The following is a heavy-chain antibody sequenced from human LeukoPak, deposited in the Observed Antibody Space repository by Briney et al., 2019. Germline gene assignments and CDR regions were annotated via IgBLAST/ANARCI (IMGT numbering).Heavy chain of an antibody. Sequence: ASVKVSCKASGGTFSSYAISWVRQAPGQGLEWMGGIIPIFGTANYAQKFQGRVTITADESTSTAYMELSSLRSEDTAVYYCARDGHIVLMVYVHDAFDIWGQGTMVTVSS. CDR3: ARDGHIVLMVYVHDAFDI. V-gene: IGHV1-69*13. CDR2: IIPIFGTA. D-gene: IGHD2-8*01. CDR1: GGTFSSYA. J-gene: IGHJ3*02.